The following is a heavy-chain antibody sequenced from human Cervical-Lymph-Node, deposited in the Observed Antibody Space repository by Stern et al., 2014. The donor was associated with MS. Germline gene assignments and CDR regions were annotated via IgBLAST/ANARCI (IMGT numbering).Heavy chain of an antibody. CDR1: GFSLSSTGVG. D-gene: IGHD5-24*01. J-gene: IGHJ4*02. CDR3: ARRDGRFDY. Sequence: QVTLRESGPTLVKPTQTLTLTCSFSGFSLSSTGVGVGWIRQPPGKALEWLAIIYWNDDKNYSPSLKSRLTITKDTSKNQVVLTVTNMDPVDTGTYYCARRDGRFDYWGQGTLVTVSS. CDR2: IYWNDDK. V-gene: IGHV2-5*01.